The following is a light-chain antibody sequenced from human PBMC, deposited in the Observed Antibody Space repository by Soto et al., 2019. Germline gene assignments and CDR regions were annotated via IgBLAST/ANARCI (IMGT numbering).Light chain of an antibody. J-gene: IGKJ4*01. Sequence: ERVFTQSPGTLSLSPGERATLSCRASQSVSSNYLAWYQQKPGQAPRLLIYHASSRATGIPERFSGGGSGTDFTLTISRLEPEDVEVYYCQQFSSYPLTFGGGTKVDIK. V-gene: IGKV3-20*01. CDR3: QQFSSYPLT. CDR1: QSVSSNY. CDR2: HAS.